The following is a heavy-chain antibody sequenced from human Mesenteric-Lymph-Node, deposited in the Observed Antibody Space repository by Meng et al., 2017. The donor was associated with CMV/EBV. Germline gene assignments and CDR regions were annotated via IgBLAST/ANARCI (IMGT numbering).Heavy chain of an antibody. D-gene: IGHD6-6*01. Sequence: GESLKISCAASGFTFSDRYMDWVRQAPGEGLVWVSRISSDGRGTTYADSVKGRFTISRDNAENTLYLQMNSLRVEDTAVYYCTREVSSSSSRCFDHWGQGTLVTVSS. V-gene: IGHV3-74*01. CDR3: TREVSSSSSRCFDH. CDR1: GFTFSDRY. CDR2: ISSDGRGT. J-gene: IGHJ4*02.